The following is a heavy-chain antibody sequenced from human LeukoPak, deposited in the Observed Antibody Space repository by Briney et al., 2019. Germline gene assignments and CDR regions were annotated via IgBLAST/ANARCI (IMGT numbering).Heavy chain of an antibody. CDR2: IYYSGST. Sequence: SETLSLTCTVSGGSISRSSYYWGWIRQPPGKGLEWIGSIYYSGSTYCNPSLKSRVTISVDTSKNQFSLKLSSVTAADTAVYYCARLGDDILTGYYTGFDYWGQGTLVTVSS. V-gene: IGHV4-39*01. CDR1: GGSISRSSYY. CDR3: ARLGDDILTGYYTGFDY. J-gene: IGHJ4*02. D-gene: IGHD3-9*01.